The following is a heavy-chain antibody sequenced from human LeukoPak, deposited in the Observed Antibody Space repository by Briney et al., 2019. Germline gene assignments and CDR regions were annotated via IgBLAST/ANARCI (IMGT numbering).Heavy chain of an antibody. CDR3: ARVQIGYSSSWSVGHYMDV. J-gene: IGHJ6*03. Sequence: GGSLRLSCAASGFTFSSYSMNWVRQAPGKGLEWVSSISSSSSYIYYADSVKGRFTISRDNAKNSLYLQMNSLRAEDTAVYYCARVQIGYSSSWSVGHYMDVWGKGTTVTISS. CDR2: ISSSSSYI. CDR1: GFTFSSYS. V-gene: IGHV3-21*01. D-gene: IGHD6-13*01.